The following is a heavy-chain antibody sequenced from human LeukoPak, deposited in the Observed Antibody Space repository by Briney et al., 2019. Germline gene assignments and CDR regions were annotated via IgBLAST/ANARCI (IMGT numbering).Heavy chain of an antibody. J-gene: IGHJ6*03. CDR2: ISSSGSTI. CDR1: GFTFSSYE. Sequence: GGSLRLSCAASGFTFSSYEMNWVRQAPGKGLEWVSYISSSGSTIYYADSVKGRFTISRDNAKNSLYLQMNSLRAEDTAVYYCAREGPRGYYYMDVWGKGTTVTVSS. V-gene: IGHV3-48*03. CDR3: AREGPRGYYYMDV.